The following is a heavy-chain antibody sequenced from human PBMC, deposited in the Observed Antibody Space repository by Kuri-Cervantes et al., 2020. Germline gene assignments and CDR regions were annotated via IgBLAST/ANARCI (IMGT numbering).Heavy chain of an antibody. Sequence: GGSLRLSCAASGFTFSSYAMHWVRQAPGKGLEWVAVISYDGSNKYYADSVKGRFTISRDNAKNSLYLQMNSLRAEDTAVYYCASTWGYRSSTSCYARPYGMDVWGQGTTVTVSS. CDR1: GFTFSSYA. J-gene: IGHJ6*02. D-gene: IGHD2-2*01. CDR2: ISYDGSNK. CDR3: ASTWGYRSSTSCYARPYGMDV. V-gene: IGHV3-30-3*01.